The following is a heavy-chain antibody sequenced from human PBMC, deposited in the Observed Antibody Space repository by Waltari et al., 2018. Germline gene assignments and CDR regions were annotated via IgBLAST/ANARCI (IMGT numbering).Heavy chain of an antibody. CDR2: LSQRGNT. CDR3: ARSEGFPTYYMDV. J-gene: IGHJ6*03. D-gene: IGHD3-3*01. CDR1: GASISTHY. Sequence: QVQLKESGPGLVKPSETLSLTCAVSGASISTHYWSWIRQSPGKGLEWVGYLSQRGNTNYNPSLKSRVIISGDTSTNQFSLKLRSVTVADTAVYFCARSEGFPTYYMDVWGKGTTVTISS. V-gene: IGHV4-59*11.